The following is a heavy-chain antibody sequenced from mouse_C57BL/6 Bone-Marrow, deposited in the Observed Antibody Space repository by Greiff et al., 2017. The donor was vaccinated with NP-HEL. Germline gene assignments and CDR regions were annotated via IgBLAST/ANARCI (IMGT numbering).Heavy chain of an antibody. J-gene: IGHJ2*01. CDR2: IDPSDSYT. Sequence: QVQLQQPGAELVMPGASVKLSCKASGYTFTSYWMHWVKQRPGQGLEWIGEIDPSDSYTNYNQKFTGQSTLTVDKSFSTTYMQLSSMTADDSAVYYCAGSGSKDYWGQGTTLTVAS. V-gene: IGHV1-69*01. CDR1: GYTFTSYW. CDR3: AGSGSKDY. D-gene: IGHD1-1*01.